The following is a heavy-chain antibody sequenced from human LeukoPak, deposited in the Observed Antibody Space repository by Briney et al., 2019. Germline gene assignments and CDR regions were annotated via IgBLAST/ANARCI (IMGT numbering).Heavy chain of an antibody. Sequence: SETLSLTCTVSGGAISSSSYYWGWIRQPPGKGLEWIGSIYYSGSTYYNPSLKSRVTISVDTSKNQFSLKLSSVTAADTAVYYCSRPYYDFWSGQGNDDFDTWGQGTMVTVSS. D-gene: IGHD3-3*01. CDR1: GGAISSSSYY. V-gene: IGHV4-39*01. J-gene: IGHJ3*02. CDR3: SRPYYDFWSGQGNDDFDT. CDR2: IYYSGST.